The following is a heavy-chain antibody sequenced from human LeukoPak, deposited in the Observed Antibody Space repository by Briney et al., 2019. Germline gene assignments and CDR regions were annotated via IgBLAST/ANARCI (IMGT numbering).Heavy chain of an antibody. CDR1: GGTFSSYA. Sequence: ASVKVSCKASGGTFSSYAISWVRQAPGQGLEWMGRIIPILGIANYAQKFQGRVTITADKSTSTAYMELSSLRSEDTAVYYYARTNGDNWFDPWGQGTLVTVSS. CDR2: IIPILGIA. D-gene: IGHD3-10*01. CDR3: ARTNGDNWFDP. J-gene: IGHJ5*02. V-gene: IGHV1-69*04.